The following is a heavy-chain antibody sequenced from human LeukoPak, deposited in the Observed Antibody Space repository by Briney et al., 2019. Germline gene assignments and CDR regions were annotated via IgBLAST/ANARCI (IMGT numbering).Heavy chain of an antibody. CDR3: AKDLGSGYYVGDY. D-gene: IGHD3-22*01. J-gene: IGHJ4*02. CDR2: ISYDGSNK. V-gene: IGHV3-30*18. Sequence: PGGSLRLSCAASGFTFSSYGMHWVRQAPGKGLEWVAVISYDGSNKYYADSVKGRFTISRDNSKNTLCLQMNSLRAEDTAVYYCAKDLGSGYYVGDYWGQGTLVTVSS. CDR1: GFTFSSYG.